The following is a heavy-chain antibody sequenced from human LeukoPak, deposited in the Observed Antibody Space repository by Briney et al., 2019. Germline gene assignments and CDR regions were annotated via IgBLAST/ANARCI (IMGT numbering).Heavy chain of an antibody. Sequence: ASVKVSCKASGYTFTSYGIHWVRQAPGQGLEWMGWINTNTGNPTYAQGFTGRFAFSLEISISTSYLQISSLKTEDTAVYYCAREESSGLQSRFDPWGQGTLVSVSS. CDR1: GYTFTSYG. J-gene: IGHJ5*02. D-gene: IGHD6-19*01. V-gene: IGHV7-4-1*02. CDR2: INTNTGNP. CDR3: AREESSGLQSRFDP.